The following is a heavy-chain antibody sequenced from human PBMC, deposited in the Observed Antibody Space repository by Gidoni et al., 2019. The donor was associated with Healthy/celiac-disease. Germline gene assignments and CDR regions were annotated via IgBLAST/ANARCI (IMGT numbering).Heavy chain of an antibody. CDR1: GLTFSCYA. CDR3: AREPAWVWELLGAFDI. V-gene: IGHV3-30-3*01. D-gene: IGHD1-26*01. J-gene: IGHJ3*02. Sequence: QVQLVESGGGVVQPGRSLRLSCAASGLTFSCYAMHWGRQAPGNGLEWVAVISYDGSNKYYADSVKGRFTISRDNSKNTLYLQMNSLRAEDTAVYYCAREPAWVWELLGAFDIWGQGTMVTVSS. CDR2: ISYDGSNK.